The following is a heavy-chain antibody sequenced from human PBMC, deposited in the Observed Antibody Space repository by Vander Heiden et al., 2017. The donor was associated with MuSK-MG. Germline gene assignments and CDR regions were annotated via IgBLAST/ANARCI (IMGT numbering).Heavy chain of an antibody. Sequence: QVQLQESGPGLVKPSQTLSLSCTVSGGSISSGSYYWGWTRQPAGKGLEWIGRIYTSGSTNYNTSLKRRVTISVDTSKNQFSLKLSSVTAAETAVYYCARGGVITMGRGVGYYMDVWGQGTTVTVSS. CDR1: GGSISSGSYY. CDR3: ARGGVITMGRGVGYYMDV. CDR2: IYTSGST. V-gene: IGHV4-61*02. J-gene: IGHJ6*03. D-gene: IGHD3-10*01.